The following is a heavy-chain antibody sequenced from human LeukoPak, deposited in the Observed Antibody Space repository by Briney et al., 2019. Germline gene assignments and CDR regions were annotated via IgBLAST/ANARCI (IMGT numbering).Heavy chain of an antibody. Sequence: PGRSLRLSCAASGFTFSSYAMHWVRQAPGKGLEWVAVISGDGSSKYYADSVKGRFTISRDNSKNTLYLQMNSLRAEDTAVYYCPRDLWAVAGTGYFEYCGAGTLVTASS. CDR3: PRDLWAVAGTGYFEY. CDR1: GFTFSSYA. V-gene: IGHV3-30*04. J-gene: IGHJ4*02. CDR2: ISGDGSSK. D-gene: IGHD6-19*01.